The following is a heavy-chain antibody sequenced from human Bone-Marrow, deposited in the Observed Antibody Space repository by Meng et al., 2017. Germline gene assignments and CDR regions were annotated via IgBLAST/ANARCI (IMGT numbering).Heavy chain of an antibody. CDR1: GGSFSGYY. CDR2: INHSGST. J-gene: IGHJ4*02. V-gene: IGHV4-34*01. CDR3: ARGFELTYDRGNDY. D-gene: IGHD5-12*01. Sequence: QVQRQQWGAGLLKPSETLSLTCAVYGGSFSGYYWSWIRQPPGKGLEWIGEINHSGSTNYNPSLKSRVTISVDTSKNQFSLKLSSVTAADTAVYYCARGFELTYDRGNDYWGQGTLVTVSS.